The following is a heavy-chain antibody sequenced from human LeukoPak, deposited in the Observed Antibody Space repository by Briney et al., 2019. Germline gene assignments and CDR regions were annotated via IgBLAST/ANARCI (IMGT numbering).Heavy chain of an antibody. J-gene: IGHJ4*02. V-gene: IGHV4-59*01. CDR3: ARGGRSVDY. Sequence: SETLSLTCSVPGGSMTNYYWSWIRQPSGKGLEWIGYIYYSGSTNYNPSLKSRVTISVDTSKNQFSLKLSSVSAADTAVYYCARGGRSVDYWGQGTLVTVSS. CDR2: IYYSGST. D-gene: IGHD6-19*01. CDR1: GGSMTNYY.